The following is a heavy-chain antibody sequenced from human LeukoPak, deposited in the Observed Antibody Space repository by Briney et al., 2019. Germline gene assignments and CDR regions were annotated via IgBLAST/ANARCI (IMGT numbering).Heavy chain of an antibody. CDR3: ALITVTTKIVDS. J-gene: IGHJ4*02. V-gene: IGHV4-30-4*01. CDR1: GGSIDNGNSY. CDR2: IYYSGTT. D-gene: IGHD4-17*01. Sequence: KPSETLSLTCTVSGGSIDNGNSYRSWIRLHPGKGLEWIGHIYYSGTTYYNPSLKSRATVSVDTSKNQFSLKLSSVTAADTAVYYCALITVTTKIVDSWGQGTLVTVSS.